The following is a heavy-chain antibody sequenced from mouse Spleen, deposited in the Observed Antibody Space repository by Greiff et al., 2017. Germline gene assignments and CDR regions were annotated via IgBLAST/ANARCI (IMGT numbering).Heavy chain of an antibody. CDR2: IWSGGST. V-gene: IGHV2-2*01. Sequence: VKLVESGPGLVQPSQSLSITCTVSGFSLTSYGVHWVRQSPGKGLEWLGVIWSGGSTDYNAAFISRLSISKDNSKSQVFFKMNSLQADDTAIYYCARGDYGYLYYYAMDYWGQGTSVTVSS. D-gene: IGHD1-2*01. J-gene: IGHJ4*01. CDR3: ARGDYGYLYYYAMDY. CDR1: GFSLTSYG.